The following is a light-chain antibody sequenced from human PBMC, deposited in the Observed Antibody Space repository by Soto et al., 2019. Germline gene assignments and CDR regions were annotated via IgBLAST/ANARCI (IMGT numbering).Light chain of an antibody. CDR1: QGISNY. Sequence: DIQMTQSPSSLSASVGDRATLTCRASQGISNYLAWYQQKPGKVPRLLIYDASTLQSGIPSRFSGSGSGTDFTLTISSLQPEDVAAYYCQKYHSAPLTFGGGTKVEIK. V-gene: IGKV1-27*01. CDR3: QKYHSAPLT. CDR2: DAS. J-gene: IGKJ4*01.